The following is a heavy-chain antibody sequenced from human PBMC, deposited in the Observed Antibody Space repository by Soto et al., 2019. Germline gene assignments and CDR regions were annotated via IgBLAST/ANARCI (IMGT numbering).Heavy chain of an antibody. CDR1: GYSFTNYR. CDR2: IYPDDSDT. D-gene: IGHD5-12*01. V-gene: IGHV5-51*01. CDR3: ATSRYTGYDY. J-gene: IGHJ4*02. Sequence: GESLKISSKGSGYSFTNYRIAWVRQMPGKGLEWVGVIYPDDSDTRYSPSSQGQVTISVDRSITTAYLHWSSLKASDTAMYYCATSRYTGYDYWGQGTLVTVSS.